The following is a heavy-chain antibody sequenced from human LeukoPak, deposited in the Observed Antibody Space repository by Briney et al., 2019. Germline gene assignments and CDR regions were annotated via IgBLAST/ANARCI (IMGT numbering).Heavy chain of an antibody. D-gene: IGHD1-20*01. Sequence: SETLSLTCTVSGGSVSSGSYYWSWIRQPPGKGLEWIGYIYYSGSTNYNPSLKSRVTISVDTSKNQFSLKLSSVTAADTAVYYCARVQEITGSSYFDYWGQGTLVTVSS. J-gene: IGHJ4*02. CDR2: IYYSGST. V-gene: IGHV4-61*01. CDR3: ARVQEITGSSYFDY. CDR1: GGSVSSGSYY.